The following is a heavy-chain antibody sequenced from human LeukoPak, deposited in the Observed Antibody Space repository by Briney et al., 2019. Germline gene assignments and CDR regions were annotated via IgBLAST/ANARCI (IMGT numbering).Heavy chain of an antibody. CDR3: ARARPYCSSTSCYGYSFDY. CDR1: GYTFTGYY. Sequence: GASVKVSCKASGYTFTGYYMHWVRHTPGQGLEWMGWINPNSGGTNYAQKFQGRVTMTRDTSISTAYMELSRLRSDDTAVYYCARARPYCSSTSCYGYSFDYWGQGTLVTVSS. CDR2: INPNSGGT. V-gene: IGHV1-2*02. D-gene: IGHD2-2*01. J-gene: IGHJ4*02.